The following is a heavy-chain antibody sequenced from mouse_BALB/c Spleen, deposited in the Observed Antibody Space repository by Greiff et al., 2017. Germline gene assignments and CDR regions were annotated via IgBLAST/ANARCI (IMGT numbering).Heavy chain of an antibody. Sequence: EVHLVESGGGLVQPGGSLRLSCATSGFTFTDYYMSWVRQPPGKALEWLGFIRNKANGYTTEYSASVKGRFTISRDNSQSILYLQMNTLRAEDSATYYCARAYYDYPWFAYWGQGTLVTVSA. CDR3: ARAYYDYPWFAY. D-gene: IGHD2-4*01. V-gene: IGHV7-3*02. J-gene: IGHJ3*01. CDR2: IRNKANGYTT. CDR1: GFTFTDYY.